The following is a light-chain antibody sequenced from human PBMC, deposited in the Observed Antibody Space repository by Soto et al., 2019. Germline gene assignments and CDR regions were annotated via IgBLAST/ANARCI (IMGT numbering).Light chain of an antibody. V-gene: IGLV2-23*01. CDR3: CSCAGSLVV. CDR1: SSDVGSYD. J-gene: IGLJ2*01. Sequence: QSALTQPASVSGSPGQSITISCTGTSSDVGSYDSWYQQHPGKAPKLMIYEGSKRRSGVSNRFSGSKSGNTASLTISGLQSEDEDDYYCCSCAGSLVVFGGGTKLTVL. CDR2: EGS.